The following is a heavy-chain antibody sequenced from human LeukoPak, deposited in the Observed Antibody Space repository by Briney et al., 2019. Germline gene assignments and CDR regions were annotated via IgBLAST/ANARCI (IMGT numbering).Heavy chain of an antibody. D-gene: IGHD3-22*01. CDR1: GFNFSRYT. Sequence: GGSLRLSCSASGFNFSRYTMHWVRQAPGKGLEYVSAMSSNGGSTHYADSVKGRFTISRDNSKNTLYLQMSSLRAEDTAVYYCVKEEYYYDSSGYLYYYYYGMDVWGQGTTVTVSS. CDR2: MSSNGGST. V-gene: IGHV3-64D*09. J-gene: IGHJ6*02. CDR3: VKEEYYYDSSGYLYYYYYGMDV.